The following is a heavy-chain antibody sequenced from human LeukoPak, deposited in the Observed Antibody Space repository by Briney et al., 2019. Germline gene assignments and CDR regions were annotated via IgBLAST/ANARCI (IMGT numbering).Heavy chain of an antibody. J-gene: IGHJ4*02. CDR2: INREGNEK. CDR1: GFAFSSYW. D-gene: IGHD4-23*01. V-gene: IGHV3-7*01. CDR3: ARVGTWELQRVFDF. Sequence: GGSLRLSCATSGFAFSSYWMTWVRQVPGKGLEWVANINREGNEKYYVDSVKGRFTTSRDNAKNSVDLQMDSLRVGDTAVYYCARVGTWELQRVFDFWGQGTLVTVSS.